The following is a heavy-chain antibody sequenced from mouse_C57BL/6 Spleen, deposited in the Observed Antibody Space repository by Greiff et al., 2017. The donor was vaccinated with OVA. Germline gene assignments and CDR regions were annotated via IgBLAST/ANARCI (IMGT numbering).Heavy chain of an antibody. D-gene: IGHD2-4*01. Sequence: QVQLQQSGTELVKPGASVKLSCKASGYTFTSYWMHWVKQRPGQGLGWIGNINPSNGGTNYNEKFKSKATLTVDKSSSTAYMQLSSLTSEDSAVYYCARPAIYYDYFDYWGQGTTLTVSS. CDR2: INPSNGGT. J-gene: IGHJ2*01. V-gene: IGHV1-53*01. CDR3: ARPAIYYDYFDY. CDR1: GYTFTSYW.